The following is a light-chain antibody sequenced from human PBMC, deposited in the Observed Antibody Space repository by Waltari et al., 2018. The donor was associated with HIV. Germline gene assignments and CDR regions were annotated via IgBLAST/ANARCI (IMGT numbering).Light chain of an antibody. Sequence: DIVLTQSHATLSLSQWERALLSCRASQSVSNYLAWYQQNPGQAPRLLIYDASNRATGIPARFSGSGSGTDFTLTISSLEPEDFAVYYCQQRDNLYTFGQGTKLEIK. V-gene: IGKV3-11*01. CDR2: DAS. CDR1: QSVSNY. J-gene: IGKJ2*01. CDR3: QQRDNLYT.